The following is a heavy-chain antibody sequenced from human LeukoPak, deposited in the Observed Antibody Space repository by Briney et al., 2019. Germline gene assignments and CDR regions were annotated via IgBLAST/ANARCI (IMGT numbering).Heavy chain of an antibody. CDR2: IKQDGSEK. CDR1: GFTFSSYW. Sequence: GGSLRLSCAASGFTFSSYWMSWVRQAPGKGLEWVANIKQDGSEKYYVDSVKGRFTISRDNSKNTLYLQMNSLRAEDTAVYYCAKDSNFWSGYYDYYYYYMDVWGKGTTVTVSS. CDR3: AKDSNFWSGYYDYYYYYMDV. V-gene: IGHV3-7*01. D-gene: IGHD3-3*01. J-gene: IGHJ6*03.